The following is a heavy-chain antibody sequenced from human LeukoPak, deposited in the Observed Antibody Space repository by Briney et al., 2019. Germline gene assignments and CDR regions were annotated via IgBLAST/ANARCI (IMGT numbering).Heavy chain of an antibody. CDR2: INHSGST. J-gene: IGHJ4*02. CDR3: ARAPHGDYYSGDDY. Sequence: SETLSLTCAVYGGSFSGYYWSWIRQPPGKGLEWIGEINHSGSTNYNPSLKSRVTISVDTSKNQFSLKLSSVTAADTAVYYCARAPHGDYYSGDDYWGQGTLVTVSS. CDR1: GGSFSGYY. D-gene: IGHD4-17*01. V-gene: IGHV4-34*01.